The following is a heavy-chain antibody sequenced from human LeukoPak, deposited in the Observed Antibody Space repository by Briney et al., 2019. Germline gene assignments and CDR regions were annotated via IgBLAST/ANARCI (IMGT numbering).Heavy chain of an antibody. V-gene: IGHV4-34*01. D-gene: IGHD6-19*01. J-gene: IGHJ4*02. CDR1: GGSFSGYY. CDR3: ARQWLVSPLFDY. CDR2: INHSGST. Sequence: SPSETLSLTCAVYGGSFSGYYWSWIRQPPGKGLEWIGEINHSGSTNYNPSLRSRVTVSVRTSKNQLSLKLSSVTAADTAVYYCARQWLVSPLFDYWGQGTLVTVSS.